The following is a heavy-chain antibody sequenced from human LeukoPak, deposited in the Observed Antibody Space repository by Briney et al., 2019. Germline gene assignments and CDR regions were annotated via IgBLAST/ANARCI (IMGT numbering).Heavy chain of an antibody. CDR3: ASDSSGYYYYYYMDV. V-gene: IGHV3-7*01. D-gene: IGHD3-22*01. Sequence: RGSLRLSGAASGFTFSSYWMSWVRQAPGKGLEWVANIKQDGSEKYYVDSVKGRFTISRDNAKNSLYLQMNSLRAEDTAVYYCASDSSGYYYYYYMDVWGKGTTVTVSS. CDR1: GFTFSSYW. CDR2: IKQDGSEK. J-gene: IGHJ6*03.